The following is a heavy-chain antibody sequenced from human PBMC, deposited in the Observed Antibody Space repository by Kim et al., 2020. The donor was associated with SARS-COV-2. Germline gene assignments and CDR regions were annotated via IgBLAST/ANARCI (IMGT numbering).Heavy chain of an antibody. CDR3: ARDKAQYSSRNNWFDP. D-gene: IGHD6-13*01. V-gene: IGHV1-18*01. CDR2: ISAYNGNT. CDR1: GYTFTSYG. Sequence: ASVKVSCKASGYTFTSYGISWVRQAPGQGLEWMGWISAYNGNTNYAQKLQGRVTMTTDTSTSTAYMELRSLRSDDTAVYYCARDKAQYSSRNNWFDPWGQGTLVTVSS. J-gene: IGHJ5*02.